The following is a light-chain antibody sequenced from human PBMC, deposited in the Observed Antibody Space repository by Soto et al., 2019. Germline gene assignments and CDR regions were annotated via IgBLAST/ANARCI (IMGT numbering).Light chain of an antibody. CDR2: DAS. J-gene: IGKJ5*01. CDR1: QAISNY. V-gene: IGKV1-33*01. CDR3: QQSDSLAIT. Sequence: DIQMTQSPSSLSASVGDRVTITCWASQAISNYLKWYQHRPGKAPKLLIYDASNLERGVPSRFSGTRSGTHFTFAITSLQHEDVATYYWQQSDSLAITCGRGTRLEI.